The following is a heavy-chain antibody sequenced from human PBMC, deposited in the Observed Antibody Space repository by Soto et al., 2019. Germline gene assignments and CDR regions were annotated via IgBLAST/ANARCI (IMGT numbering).Heavy chain of an antibody. CDR1: GFTFSSYA. D-gene: IGHD4-4*01. J-gene: IGHJ6*02. V-gene: IGHV3-23*01. CDR2: ISGSGGST. Sequence: EVQLLESGGGLVQPGGSPRLSCAASGFTFSSYAMSWVRQAPGKGLEWVSAISGSGGSTYYADSVKGRFTISRDNSKNTLYLQMNSLRAEDTAVYYCAKVTTVTPFGGMDVWGQGTTVTVSS. CDR3: AKVTTVTPFGGMDV.